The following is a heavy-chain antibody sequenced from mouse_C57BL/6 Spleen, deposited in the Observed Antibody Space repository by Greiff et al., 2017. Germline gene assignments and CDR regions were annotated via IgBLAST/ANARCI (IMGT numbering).Heavy chain of an antibody. V-gene: IGHV1-42*01. CDR3: ARNPFYGGYYLYAMDY. CDR1: GYSFTGYY. D-gene: IGHD2-3*01. Sequence: VQLQQSGPELVKPGASVKISCKASGYSFTGYYMNWVKQSPEKSLEWIGEINPSTGGTTYNQKFKAKATLTVDKSSSTAYMQLKSLTSEDSAVYYCARNPFYGGYYLYAMDYWGQGTSVTVSS. J-gene: IGHJ4*01. CDR2: INPSTGGT.